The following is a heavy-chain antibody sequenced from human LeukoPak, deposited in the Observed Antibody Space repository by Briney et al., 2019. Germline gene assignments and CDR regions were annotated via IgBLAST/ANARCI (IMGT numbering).Heavy chain of an antibody. CDR1: GDSVSSNSAA. D-gene: IGHD6-19*01. Sequence: SQTLSLTCAISGDSVSSNSAAWNWIRQSPSRGLEWLGRTYYRSKWYNDYAESVKSRITINPDTSKNQFSLQLNSVTPEDTAVYYCARVKGAVAGAFYYYYYGMDVWGQGTTVTVSS. J-gene: IGHJ6*02. CDR2: TYYRSKWYN. CDR3: ARVKGAVAGAFYYYYYGMDV. V-gene: IGHV6-1*01.